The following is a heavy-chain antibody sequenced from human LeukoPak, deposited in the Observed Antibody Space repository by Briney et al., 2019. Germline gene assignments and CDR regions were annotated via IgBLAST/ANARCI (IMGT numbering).Heavy chain of an antibody. J-gene: IGHJ6*03. CDR1: GFTFSSYW. D-gene: IGHD7-27*01. CDR2: IKQDGSEK. CDR3: ATTPAAQRTGLGSYYYYYTDV. Sequence: GGSLRLSCAASGFTFSSYWMSWVRQAPGKGLEWVANIKQDGSEKYYVDSVKGRFTISRDNAKNSLYLQMNSLRAEDTALYYCATTPAAQRTGLGSYYYYYTDVWGKGTTVTVSS. V-gene: IGHV3-7*01.